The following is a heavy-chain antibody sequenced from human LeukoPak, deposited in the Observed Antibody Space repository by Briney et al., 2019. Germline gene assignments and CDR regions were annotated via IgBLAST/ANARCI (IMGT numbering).Heavy chain of an antibody. Sequence: ASEKVSCKASGYAFTGYDINWVRQATRQGLEWMGWMNPNTGDTGYAQKFQGRLTMTRNTSIDTAYMELSGLRSEDTAIYYCTRGSLSGSSRDYWGQGTLVTVSS. D-gene: IGHD1-26*01. CDR1: GYAFTGYD. V-gene: IGHV1-8*01. CDR2: MNPNTGDT. J-gene: IGHJ4*02. CDR3: TRGSLSGSSRDY.